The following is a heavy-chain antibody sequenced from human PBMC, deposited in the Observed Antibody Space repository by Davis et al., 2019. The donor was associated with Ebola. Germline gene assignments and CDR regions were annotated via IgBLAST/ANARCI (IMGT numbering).Heavy chain of an antibody. CDR2: IRSKANSYAT. CDR1: GFTFSGSA. Sequence: GESLKISCAASGFTFSGSAMHWVRQASGKGLEWVGRIRSKANSYATAYAASVKGRFTISRDDSKNTAYLQMNSMKTEDTAVYYCTIRYCNNGVCYTGAVDIWGQGTMVTVSS. D-gene: IGHD2-8*01. V-gene: IGHV3-73*01. CDR3: TIRYCNNGVCYTGAVDI. J-gene: IGHJ3*02.